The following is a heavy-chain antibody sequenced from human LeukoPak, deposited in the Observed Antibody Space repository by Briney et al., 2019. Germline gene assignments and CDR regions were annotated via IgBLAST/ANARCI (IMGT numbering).Heavy chain of an antibody. Sequence: SETLSLTCTVSGGSINTYYWSWIRQPPGKGLEWIGYIYYSGSTNHNPSLKSRVIILVDTSKNQFSLKLSSVTAADTAVYYCARSRVTMVRGSPNWNFDYWGQGILVTVSS. D-gene: IGHD3-10*01. J-gene: IGHJ4*02. V-gene: IGHV4-59*01. CDR2: IYYSGST. CDR1: GGSINTYY. CDR3: ARSRVTMVRGSPNWNFDY.